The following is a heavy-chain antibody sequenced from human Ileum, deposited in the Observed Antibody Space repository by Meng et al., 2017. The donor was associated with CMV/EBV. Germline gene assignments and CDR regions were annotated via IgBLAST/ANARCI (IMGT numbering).Heavy chain of an antibody. V-gene: IGHV4-4*07. CDR3: GRAGARGVPVDM. CDR1: GDSISGYH. J-gene: IGHJ4*02. Sequence: QLQGPGPGLWKPSETLSLTCIVSGDSISGYHWTWIRKPAGKGLEWIGRLRTSGTTDHNPSLKSRVTLSIDTSKNQFSLKLNSVTAADTAVYYCGRAGARGVPVDMWGQGTLVTVSS. D-gene: IGHD3-10*01. CDR2: LRTSGTT.